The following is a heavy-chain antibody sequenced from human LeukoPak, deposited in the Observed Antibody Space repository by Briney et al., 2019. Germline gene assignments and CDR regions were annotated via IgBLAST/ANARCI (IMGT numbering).Heavy chain of an antibody. CDR2: IYYSGST. J-gene: IGHJ3*02. D-gene: IGHD3-22*01. V-gene: IGHV4-59*01. CDR3: ARLYSDISGPNAFDI. Sequence: SETLSLTCTVSGGSISSYYWSWIRQPPGKGLEWIGYIYYSGSTNHNPSLKSRLTKSVDTSQNQVSLNVNSVTAADTAVYYCARLYSDISGPNAFDIWGQGTMVTVSS. CDR1: GGSISSYY.